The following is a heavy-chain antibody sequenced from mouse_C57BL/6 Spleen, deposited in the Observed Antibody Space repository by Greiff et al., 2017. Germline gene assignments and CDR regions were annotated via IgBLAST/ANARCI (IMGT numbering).Heavy chain of an antibody. V-gene: IGHV1-64*01. CDR3: ARWGAGPYYFDD. J-gene: IGHJ2*01. Sequence: VQLQQSGAELVKPGASVKLSCKASGYTFTSYWMHWVKQRPGQGLEWIGMIHPNSGSTNYNEKFKSKATLTVDKSSSTAYMQLSSLTSEDSAVYYCARWGAGPYYFDDWGQGTTLTVSS. CDR2: IHPNSGST. CDR1: GYTFTSYW.